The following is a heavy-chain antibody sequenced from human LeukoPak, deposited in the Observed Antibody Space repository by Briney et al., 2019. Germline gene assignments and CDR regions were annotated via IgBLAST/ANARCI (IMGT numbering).Heavy chain of an antibody. J-gene: IGHJ6*03. D-gene: IGHD3-10*01. Sequence: SETLSLTCAVYGGSFSGYYWSWIRQPPGKGLEWIGEINHSGSTNYNPSLKSRVTISVDTSKNQFSLNLTSVTAADTAVYYCARQLHGAGFYYYYYMDVWGKGTTVTISS. CDR2: INHSGST. V-gene: IGHV4-34*01. CDR1: GGSFSGYY. CDR3: ARQLHGAGFYYYYYMDV.